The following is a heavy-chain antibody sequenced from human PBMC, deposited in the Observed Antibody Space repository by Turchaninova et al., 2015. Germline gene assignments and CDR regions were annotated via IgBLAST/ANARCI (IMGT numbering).Heavy chain of an antibody. CDR3: AREHDYYYYMDV. V-gene: IGHV3-48*04. CDR2: SINSSSTK. Sequence: EVQVVESGGGLIQPGGALRLSCAASGFIVSSNVMCWVREAPGKGQDWLSYSINSSSTKYYADSVKGRFTISRDNAKNSLYLQMYSLRAEDTAVYYCAREHDYYYYMDVWGKGTTVTVSS. J-gene: IGHJ6*03. CDR1: GFIVSSNV.